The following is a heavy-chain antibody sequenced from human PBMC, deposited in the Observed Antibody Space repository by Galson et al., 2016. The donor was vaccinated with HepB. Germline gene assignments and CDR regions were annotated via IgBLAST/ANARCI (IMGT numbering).Heavy chain of an antibody. CDR2: IYYSGST. CDR1: GVSISSGGYY. CDR3: ARQELGVRSGFYDFDY. D-gene: IGHD3-22*01. V-gene: IGHV4-31*03. Sequence: TLSLTCTVSGVSISSGGYYWSWIRQHPGKGLEWIGYIYYSGSTYYNPSLKSRVTISVDTSKKQFSLRLTSVTAADTAVYYCARQELGVRSGFYDFDYWGQGTRVTVSS. J-gene: IGHJ4*02.